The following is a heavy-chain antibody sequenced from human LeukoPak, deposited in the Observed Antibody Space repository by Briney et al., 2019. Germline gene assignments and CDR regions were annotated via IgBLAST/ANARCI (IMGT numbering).Heavy chain of an antibody. D-gene: IGHD6-19*01. CDR2: ISSSSSYI. CDR1: GFTFSSYS. J-gene: IGHJ6*03. V-gene: IGHV3-21*01. CDR3: ARDPHSSGWYTVNYYCYYMDV. Sequence: GGSLRLSCAASGFTFSSYSMNWVRQAPGKGLEWASSISSSSSYIYYADSVKGRFTISRDNAKNSLYLQMNSLRAEDTAVYYCARDPHSSGWYTVNYYCYYMDVWGKGTTVTVSS.